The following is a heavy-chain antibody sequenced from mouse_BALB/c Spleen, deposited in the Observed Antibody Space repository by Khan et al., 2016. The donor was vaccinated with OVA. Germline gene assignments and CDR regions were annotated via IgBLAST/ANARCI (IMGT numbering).Heavy chain of an antibody. J-gene: IGHJ4*01. CDR3: AREGLRGGAMDY. CDR1: GYTFTAYD. V-gene: IGHV1S56*01. Sequence: QVQLKESGPELVKPGASVKISCKASGYTFTAYDINWVKQRPGQGLEWIGWIYPGDGSTQYNEDFKGKATLTADRSSNTAYMQLSSLTSENSAVYFCAREGLRGGAMDYWGQGTSVSVSS. D-gene: IGHD2-4*01. CDR2: IYPGDGST.